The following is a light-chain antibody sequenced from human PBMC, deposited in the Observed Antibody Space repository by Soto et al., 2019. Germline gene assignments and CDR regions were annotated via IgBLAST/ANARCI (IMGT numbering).Light chain of an antibody. CDR2: WAS. CDR1: QSVLYSSNNKNY. J-gene: IGKJ4*01. V-gene: IGKV4-1*01. CDR3: QQYYYTPFT. Sequence: DIVMTQSPDSLAVSLGERATINCKSSQSVLYSSNNKNYLAWYQQKPGQPPKLLIYWASTRESGVPDRFSGSGSGTDFTLTISSLQAEEVAVYYCQQYYYTPFTFGGGAKVEIK.